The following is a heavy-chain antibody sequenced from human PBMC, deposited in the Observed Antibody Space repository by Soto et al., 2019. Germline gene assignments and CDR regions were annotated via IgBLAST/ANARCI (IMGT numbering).Heavy chain of an antibody. V-gene: IGHV4-59*01. CDR3: ARDRPWDCSSSNYCEYYGLDV. D-gene: IGHD2-2*01. CDR2: INNSGIT. J-gene: IGHJ6*02. CDR1: GGSFSSDH. Sequence: SETLSLTCNVSGGSFSSDHWGLIRQPPGKGLEWIGKINNSGITNYNPSLKSRATISVDTSKNQFSLKLTSVTAADTAVYYCARDRPWDCSSSNYCEYYGLDVWGQG.